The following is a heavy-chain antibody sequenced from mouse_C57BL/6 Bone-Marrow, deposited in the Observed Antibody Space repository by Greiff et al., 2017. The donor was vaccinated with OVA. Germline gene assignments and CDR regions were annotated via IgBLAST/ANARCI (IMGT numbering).Heavy chain of an antibody. CDR2: IYPRSGNT. CDR1: GYTFTSYG. V-gene: IGHV1-81*01. CDR3: ARFTHAMDY. Sequence: VHLVESGAELARPGASVKLSCKASGYTFTSYGISWVKQRTGQGLEWIGEIYPRSGNTYYNEKFKGKATLTADKSSSTAYMELRNLTSEDSAVYFCARFTHAMDYWSQGTSVTVSS. J-gene: IGHJ4*01.